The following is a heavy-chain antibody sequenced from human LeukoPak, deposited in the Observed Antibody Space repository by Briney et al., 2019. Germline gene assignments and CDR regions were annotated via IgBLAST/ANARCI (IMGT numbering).Heavy chain of an antibody. CDR2: IYSETST. CDR3: AREVAAAGRFDY. CDR1: GFTVSNDY. J-gene: IGHJ4*02. D-gene: IGHD6-13*01. V-gene: IGHV3-66*01. Sequence: GGSLRLSCAASGFTVSNDYMTWVRQAPGKGLEWVSVIYSETSTHYADSVKGRFTISRDNSKNTLYLQMNSLRAEDTAVYYCAREVAAAGRFDYWGQGTLVTVSS.